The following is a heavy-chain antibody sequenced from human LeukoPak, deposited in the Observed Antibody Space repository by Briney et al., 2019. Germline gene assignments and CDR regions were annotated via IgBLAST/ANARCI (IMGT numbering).Heavy chain of an antibody. CDR2: GEGDGRTS. CDR3: VKPNSGSYYNPGYFEY. CDR1: GFTLGNYW. V-gene: IGHV3-74*03. D-gene: IGHD3-10*01. J-gene: IGHJ4*02. Sequence: GGSLRLSCAASGFTLGNYWMHWVRQAPGKGLVWVSRGEGDGRTSTYADSVKGRFTISRDNSKSMLYLQMSSLRAEDTAVYYCVKPNSGSYYNPGYFEYWGQGTLVTVSS.